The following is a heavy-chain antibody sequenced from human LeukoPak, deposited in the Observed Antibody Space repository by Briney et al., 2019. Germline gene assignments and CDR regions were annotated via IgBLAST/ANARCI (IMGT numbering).Heavy chain of an antibody. CDR1: GFTVSNNF. CDR3: AKDRLYFGNDFGDY. V-gene: IGHV3-53*01. CDR2: IYYGGST. Sequence: GGSLRLSCAASGFTVSNNFMSWVRQAPGKGLEWVSVIYYGGSTYYADSVKGRFTISRDNSKNTLYLQMNSLRTEDTAIYYCAKDRLYFGNDFGDYWGQGTLATISS. D-gene: IGHD3-9*01. J-gene: IGHJ4*02.